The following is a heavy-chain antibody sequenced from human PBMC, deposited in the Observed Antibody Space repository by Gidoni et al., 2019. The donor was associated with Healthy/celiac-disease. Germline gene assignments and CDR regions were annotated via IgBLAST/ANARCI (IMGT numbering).Heavy chain of an antibody. V-gene: IGHV4-59*01. D-gene: IGHD3-16*01. J-gene: IGHJ4*02. CDR3: ARDKGLGGFDY. CDR1: GGSISSYY. CDR2: IYYSGST. Sequence: QVQLQESGPGLVKPSETLSLTCTVSGGSISSYYWSWIRQPPGKGLEWIGYIYYSGSTNYNPSRKSRVTISVDTSKNQFSRKLSSVTAADTAVYYCARDKGLGGFDYWGQGTLVTVSS.